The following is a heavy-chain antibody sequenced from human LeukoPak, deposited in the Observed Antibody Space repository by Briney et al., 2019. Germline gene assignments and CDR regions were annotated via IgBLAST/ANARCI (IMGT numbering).Heavy chain of an antibody. D-gene: IGHD3-22*01. J-gene: IGHJ4*02. CDR2: IYHSGST. V-gene: IGHV4-38-2*02. Sequence: SETLSLTCTVSGYSISSGYYWGWIRQPPGKGLEWIGSIYHSGSTYYNPSLKSRVTISVDTSKNQFSLKLSSVTAADTAVYYCARARYYYDSSGYGALVYFDYWGQGTLVTVSS. CDR3: ARARYYYDSSGYGALVYFDY. CDR1: GYSISSGYY.